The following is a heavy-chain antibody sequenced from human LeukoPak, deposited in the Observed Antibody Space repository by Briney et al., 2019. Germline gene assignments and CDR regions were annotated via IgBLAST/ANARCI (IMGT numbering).Heavy chain of an antibody. J-gene: IGHJ4*02. CDR1: GFTFSAFP. Sequence: AGRSLRLSCATSGFTFSAFPMHWVRQAPGKGLESVSAISEFGSRTYYANSVRGRFIISRDNSKSTLDLQMDSLRLEDMAVYYCARETKGDYDYWGQGTLVTVSS. V-gene: IGHV3-64*01. D-gene: IGHD2-21*01. CDR2: ISEFGSRT. CDR3: ARETKGDYDY.